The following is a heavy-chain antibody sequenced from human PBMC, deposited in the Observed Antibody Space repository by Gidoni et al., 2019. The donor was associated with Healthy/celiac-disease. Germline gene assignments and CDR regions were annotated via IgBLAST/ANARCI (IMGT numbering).Heavy chain of an antibody. V-gene: IGHV1-18*01. D-gene: IGHD2-8*01. J-gene: IGHJ6*02. CDR1: GYTFTSYG. Sequence: QVQLVQSGAEVKKPGASVKVSCKASGYTFTSYGISWVRQAPGQGLEWMGWISAYNGNTNYAQKLQGRVTMTTDTATSTAYMELRSLRSDDTAVYYCARYCTNGVCYGPGMDVWGQGTTVTVSS. CDR3: ARYCTNGVCYGPGMDV. CDR2: ISAYNGNT.